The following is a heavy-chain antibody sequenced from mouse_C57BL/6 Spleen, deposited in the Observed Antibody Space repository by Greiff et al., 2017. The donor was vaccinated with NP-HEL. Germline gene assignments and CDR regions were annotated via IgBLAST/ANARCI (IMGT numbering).Heavy chain of an antibody. CDR3: ARRGVYGNYPFDY. CDR1: GYTFTSYW. CDR2: IYPGSGST. J-gene: IGHJ2*01. Sequence: QVQLQQPGAELVKPGASVKMSCKASGYTFTSYWITWVKQRPGQGLEWIGDIYPGSGSTNYIEKFKSKATLTVDTSSSTAYMQLSSLTSEDSAVYYCARRGVYGNYPFDYWGQGTTLTVSS. D-gene: IGHD2-1*01. V-gene: IGHV1-55*01.